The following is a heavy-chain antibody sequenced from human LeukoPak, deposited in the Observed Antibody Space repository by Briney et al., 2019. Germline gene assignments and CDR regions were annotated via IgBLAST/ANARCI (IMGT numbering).Heavy chain of an antibody. J-gene: IGHJ4*02. V-gene: IGHV3-23*01. CDR2: ISGSGGST. Sequence: PGGTLRLSCAASGFTFSTYGMSWVRQAPGKGLEWVSAISGSGGSTYYADTVKGRFTISRDNSKNTLYLQMNSLRAEDTAVYYCAKVQGLYNDWGQGTLVTVSS. D-gene: IGHD1-14*01. CDR1: GFTFSTYG. CDR3: AKVQGLYND.